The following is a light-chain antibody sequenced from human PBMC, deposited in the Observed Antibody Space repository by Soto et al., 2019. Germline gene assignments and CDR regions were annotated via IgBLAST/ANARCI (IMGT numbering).Light chain of an antibody. Sequence: DIQMTQSPSSLSASVGDRVTITCRASQSISIYLNWYQQKPGKAPNLLIYAASYSQSGVPSRFSGSGSGTDFTLTITSLQPEDFATYYCQQSFITPRTCGQGTKVDIK. V-gene: IGKV1-39*01. CDR3: QQSFITPRT. J-gene: IGKJ1*01. CDR1: QSISIY. CDR2: AAS.